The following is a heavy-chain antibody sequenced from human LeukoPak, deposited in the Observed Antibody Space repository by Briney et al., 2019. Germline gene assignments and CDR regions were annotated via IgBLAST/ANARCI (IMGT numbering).Heavy chain of an antibody. J-gene: IGHJ3*02. Sequence: PGGSLRLSSAASGFTFRSYLKNWVRQAPGKGLEWVSVISSSTSYIYYADSVKGRFTISRDNAKNSVYLQMSSLRAEDTAVYYCARDRNERGSDTFDIWGQGTKVTVSS. CDR3: ARDRNERGSDTFDI. D-gene: IGHD3-10*01. V-gene: IGHV3-21*01. CDR1: GFTFRSYL. CDR2: ISSSTSYI.